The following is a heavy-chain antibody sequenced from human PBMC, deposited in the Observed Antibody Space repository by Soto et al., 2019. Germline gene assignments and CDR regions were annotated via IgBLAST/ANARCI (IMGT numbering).Heavy chain of an antibody. V-gene: IGHV4-30-2*01. CDR2: VYHTGNA. CDR3: ASRPFYYYGLDV. CDR1: VGSITSAGYS. J-gene: IGHJ6*01. Sequence: TLCLTCTFSVGSITSAGYSWSWIRQPPGKALEWIGYVYHTGNAYPKPSLKSRVTISLDRSKNQFSLKMTSVTAADTALYYCASRPFYYYGLDVWGQGTTVTVSS.